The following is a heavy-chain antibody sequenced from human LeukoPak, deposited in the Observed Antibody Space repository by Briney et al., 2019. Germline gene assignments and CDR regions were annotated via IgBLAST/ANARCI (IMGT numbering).Heavy chain of an antibody. CDR2: INPNSGGT. V-gene: IGHV1-2*02. CDR3: ARGDSSPYYYFDY. J-gene: IGHJ4*02. CDR1: GYTFTGYY. D-gene: IGHD3-22*01. Sequence: ASVKVSCKASGYTFTGYYMHWVRQAPGQGLEWMGWINPNSGGTNYAQKFQGRVTMTRDTSISTAYMELSRLRSDDTAVFYCARGDSSPYYYFDYWGQGTLVTVS.